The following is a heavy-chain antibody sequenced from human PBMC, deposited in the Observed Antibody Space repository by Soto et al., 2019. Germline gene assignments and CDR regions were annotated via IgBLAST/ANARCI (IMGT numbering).Heavy chain of an antibody. CDR1: GGTFNTYA. CDR3: AREVQVHTPAFVY. D-gene: IGHD3-10*01. Sequence: QVQLVQSGAEMKKPGSSVKVSCQSSGGTFNTYAMNWVRQAPGQGPEWMGDISPMFGAANYAPKFQGRVTITADESTGTSYMQVSGLTSEDTGLYFCAREVQVHTPAFVYWGQGTLVTVSS. V-gene: IGHV1-69*19. J-gene: IGHJ4*02. CDR2: ISPMFGAA.